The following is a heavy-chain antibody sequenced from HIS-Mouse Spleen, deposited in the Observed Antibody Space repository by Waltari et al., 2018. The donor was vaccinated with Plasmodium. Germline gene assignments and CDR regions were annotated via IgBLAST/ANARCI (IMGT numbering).Heavy chain of an antibody. Sequence: QVQLQESGPGLVQPSVTLSPPCTVPGGSISSYYWSWIRQPPGKGLEWIGYIYYSGSTNYNPSLKSRVTISVDTSKNQFSLKLSSVTAADTAVYYCARHRYSSSWYSYWGQGTLVTVSS. CDR3: ARHRYSSSWYSY. CDR2: IYYSGST. V-gene: IGHV4-59*08. J-gene: IGHJ4*02. D-gene: IGHD6-13*01. CDR1: GGSISSYY.